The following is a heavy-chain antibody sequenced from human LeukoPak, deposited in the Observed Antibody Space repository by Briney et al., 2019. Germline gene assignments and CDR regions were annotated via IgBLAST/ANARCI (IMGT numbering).Heavy chain of an antibody. Sequence: PSETLSLTCTVSGGSISSYYWSWIRQPPGKGLEWIGYIDYSGSTNYNPTLKSRVTISLDRSKIRFSVKLSSVTTADTAVYYCARGRRSSGRHDAFDIWGQGTMVTVSS. V-gene: IGHV4-59*01. CDR2: IDYSGST. J-gene: IGHJ3*02. D-gene: IGHD1-26*01. CDR1: GGSISSYY. CDR3: ARGRRSSGRHDAFDI.